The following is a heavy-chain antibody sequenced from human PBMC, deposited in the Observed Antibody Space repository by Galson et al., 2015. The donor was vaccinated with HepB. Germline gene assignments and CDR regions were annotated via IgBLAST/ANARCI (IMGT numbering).Heavy chain of an antibody. V-gene: IGHV3-21*01. CDR1: GFTFSSYS. CDR2: ISSSSSYI. CDR3: ARDGVLEWLPPPTLCYGMDV. J-gene: IGHJ6*02. D-gene: IGHD3-3*01. Sequence: SLRLSCAASGFTFSSYSMNWVRQAPGKGLEWVSSISSSSSYIYYADSVKGRFTISRDNAKNSLYLQMNSLRAEDTAVYYCARDGVLEWLPPPTLCYGMDVWGQGTTVTVSS.